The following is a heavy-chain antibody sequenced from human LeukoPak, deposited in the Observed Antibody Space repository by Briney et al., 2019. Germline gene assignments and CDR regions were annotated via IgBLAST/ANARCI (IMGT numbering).Heavy chain of an antibody. CDR3: AGTPARSGWAYYFDY. D-gene: IGHD6-19*01. Sequence: SETLSLTCAVSGDSIRSDRWNWIRQIPGEGLEWIGYIYHTATTNYNHSFRTRVTMSLDTSNNQFSLRLTSVTAADTAVYYCAGTPARSGWAYYFDYWGQGALVTVSS. CDR1: GDSIRSDR. J-gene: IGHJ4*02. V-gene: IGHV4-4*09. CDR2: IYHTATT.